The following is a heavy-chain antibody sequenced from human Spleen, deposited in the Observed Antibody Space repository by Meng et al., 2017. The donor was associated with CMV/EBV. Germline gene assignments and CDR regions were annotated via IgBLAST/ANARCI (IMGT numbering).Heavy chain of an antibody. J-gene: IGHJ4*02. CDR1: GFTFSDYY. D-gene: IGHD6-13*01. V-gene: IGHV3-11*01. Sequence: GESLKISCAASGFTFSDYYMSWIRQAPGKGLEWVSYISSSGTIIYYADSVRGRFTISRDNAKNSLYLQMNSLRAEDTAVYYCARESIAAAGTRGYWGQGTLVTVSS. CDR2: ISSSGTII. CDR3: ARESIAAAGTRGY.